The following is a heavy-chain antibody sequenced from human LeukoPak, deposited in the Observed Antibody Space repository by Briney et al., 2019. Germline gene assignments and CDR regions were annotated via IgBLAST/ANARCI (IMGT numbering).Heavy chain of an antibody. CDR2: ISWDDGST. V-gene: IGHV3-43*01. Sequence: GGSLRLSCAASGFTFSSYWMHWVRQAPGKGLEWVSLISWDDGSTYYADSVKGRFTISRDNSKNSLYLQMNSLRTEDTALYYCAKDISGESSYYFDYWGQGTLVTVSS. CDR1: GFTFSSYW. CDR3: AKDISGESSYYFDY. D-gene: IGHD4-17*01. J-gene: IGHJ4*02.